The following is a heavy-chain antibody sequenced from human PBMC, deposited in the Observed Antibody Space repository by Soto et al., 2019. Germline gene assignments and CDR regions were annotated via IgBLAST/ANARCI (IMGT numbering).Heavy chain of an antibody. CDR3: AKDATPRYYYDSSGYYNWFDP. D-gene: IGHD3-22*01. CDR2: ISWNSGSI. Sequence: GGSLRLSCAASGFTFDDYAMHWGRQAPGKGLEWVSGISWNSGSIGYADSVKGRFTISRDNAKNSLYLQMNSLRAEDTALYYCAKDATPRYYYDSSGYYNWFDPWGQGTQVTVSS. CDR1: GFTFDDYA. J-gene: IGHJ5*02. V-gene: IGHV3-9*01.